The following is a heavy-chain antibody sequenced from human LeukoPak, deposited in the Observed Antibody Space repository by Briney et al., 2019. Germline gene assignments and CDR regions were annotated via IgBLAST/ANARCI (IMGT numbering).Heavy chain of an antibody. V-gene: IGHV4-39*01. J-gene: IGHJ4*02. CDR3: ATLTWDPSDRPFDY. D-gene: IGHD1-26*01. CDR1: GGSISSGNYF. Sequence: SETLSLTCTVSGGSISSGNYFRDYFWGWIRQPPGKGLEWIGHIYSSGTAFYSPSLQSRVTMSVDTSKNRFSLNLNSMTAADTAVYYCATLTWDPSDRPFDYWGQEILVTVSS. CDR2: IYSSGTA.